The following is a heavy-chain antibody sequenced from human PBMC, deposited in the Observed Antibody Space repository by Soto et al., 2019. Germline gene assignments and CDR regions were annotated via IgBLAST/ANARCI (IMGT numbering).Heavy chain of an antibody. Sequence: LSLTCTVSGGSISSGDYYWSWIRQPPGKGLEWIGYIYYSGSTYYNPSLKSRVTISVDTSKNQFSLKLSSVTAADTAVYYCARVDYYDSSGYYYFDYWGQGTLVTVS. D-gene: IGHD3-22*01. J-gene: IGHJ4*02. CDR2: IYYSGST. V-gene: IGHV4-30-4*01. CDR3: ARVDYYDSSGYYYFDY. CDR1: GGSISSGDYY.